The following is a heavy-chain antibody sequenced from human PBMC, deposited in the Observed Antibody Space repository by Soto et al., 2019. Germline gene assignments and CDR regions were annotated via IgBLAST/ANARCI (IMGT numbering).Heavy chain of an antibody. Sequence: PGGSLRLSCAASGFTFSSYGMHWVRQAPGKGLEWVAVISYDGSNKYYADSVKGRFTISRDNSKNTLYLQMNSLRAEDTAVYYCAKEGGVVLVPAAANYYYYGMDVWGQGTTVTVSS. CDR2: ISYDGSNK. V-gene: IGHV3-30*18. J-gene: IGHJ6*02. D-gene: IGHD2-2*01. CDR3: AKEGGVVLVPAAANYYYYGMDV. CDR1: GFTFSSYG.